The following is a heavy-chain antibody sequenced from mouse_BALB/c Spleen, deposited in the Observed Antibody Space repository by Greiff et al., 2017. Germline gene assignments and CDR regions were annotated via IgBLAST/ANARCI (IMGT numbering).Heavy chain of an antibody. CDR3: ARSPYGPWYFDV. J-gene: IGHJ1*01. CDR1: GYTFTSYW. Sequence: VKLMESGAELAKPGASVKMSCKASGYTFTSYWMHWVKQRPGQGLEWIGYINPSTGYTEYNQKFKDKATLTADKSSSTAYMQLSSLTSEDSAVYYCARSPYGPWYFDVWGAGTTVTVSS. V-gene: IGHV1-7*01. CDR2: INPSTGYT. D-gene: IGHD1-1*02.